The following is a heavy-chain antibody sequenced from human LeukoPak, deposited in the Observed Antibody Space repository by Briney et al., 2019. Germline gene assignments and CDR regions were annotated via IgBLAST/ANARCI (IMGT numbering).Heavy chain of an antibody. Sequence: PGRSLRLSCAASGFTFADYAMHWVRQAPGKGLEWVSGISWNSGSIGYADSVKGRFTISRDNAKNSLYLQMNSLRAEDTALYYCTKSTRDDVWRGYYVDYWGQGTLVTVSS. CDR2: ISWNSGSI. CDR1: GFTFADYA. CDR3: TKSTRDDVWRGYYVDY. V-gene: IGHV3-9*01. D-gene: IGHD3-3*01. J-gene: IGHJ4*02.